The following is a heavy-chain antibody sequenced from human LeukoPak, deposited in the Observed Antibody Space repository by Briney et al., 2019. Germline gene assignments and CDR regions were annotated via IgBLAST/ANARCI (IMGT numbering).Heavy chain of an antibody. Sequence: SETLSLTCTVSGGSISSYYWSWIRQPPGKGLEWIGYIYYSGSTNYNPSLKSRVTISVDTSKNQFSLKLSSVTAADTAVYYCARSPEDCGGDCYSDFYYYYGMDVWGQGTLVTVSS. CDR1: GGSISSYY. CDR2: IYYSGST. CDR3: ARSPEDCGGDCYSDFYYYYGMDV. D-gene: IGHD2-21*02. V-gene: IGHV4-59*01. J-gene: IGHJ6*02.